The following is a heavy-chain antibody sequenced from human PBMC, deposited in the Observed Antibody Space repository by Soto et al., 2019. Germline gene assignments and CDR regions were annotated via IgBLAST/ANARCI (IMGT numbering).Heavy chain of an antibody. J-gene: IGHJ2*01. CDR3: ARDCTDMDPLWYFDL. Sequence: QVQLVQSGAEVKKPGSSVKVSCKASGGTFSSYTISWVRQAPGQGLEWMGRIIPILGIANYAQKFQGRVTITADKSTSTAYMELSSLRSEDTAVYYCARDCTDMDPLWYFDLWGRGTLVTVSS. V-gene: IGHV1-69*08. D-gene: IGHD5-18*01. CDR2: IIPILGIA. CDR1: GGTFSSYT.